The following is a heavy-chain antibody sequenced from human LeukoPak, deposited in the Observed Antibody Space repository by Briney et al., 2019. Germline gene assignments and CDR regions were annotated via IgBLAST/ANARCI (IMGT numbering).Heavy chain of an antibody. D-gene: IGHD3-22*01. CDR3: ARPYYYDSSGYYTPDY. Sequence: KPGGSLRLSCAASGSTFSDYYMSWIRQAPGKGLEWVSYISSSSSTIYYADSVKGRFTISRDNAKNSLYLQMNSLRAEDTAVYYCARPYYYDSSGYYTPDYWGQGTLVTVSS. CDR1: GSTFSDYY. J-gene: IGHJ4*02. CDR2: ISSSSSTI. V-gene: IGHV3-11*01.